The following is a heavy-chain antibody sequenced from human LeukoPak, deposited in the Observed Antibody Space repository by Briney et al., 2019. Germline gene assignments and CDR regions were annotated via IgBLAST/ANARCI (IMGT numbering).Heavy chain of an antibody. J-gene: IGHJ4*02. CDR3: ARDQSSYDSSGYDY. V-gene: IGHV3-30*02. D-gene: IGHD3-22*01. CDR2: IRYDGSIK. Sequence: GGSLRLSCAASGFTFSNYGMHWVRQAPGKGLEWVAFIRYDGSIKYYADSVKGRFTISRDNAKNSLYLQMNSLRAEDTAVYYCARDQSSYDSSGYDYWGQGTLVTVSS. CDR1: GFTFSNYG.